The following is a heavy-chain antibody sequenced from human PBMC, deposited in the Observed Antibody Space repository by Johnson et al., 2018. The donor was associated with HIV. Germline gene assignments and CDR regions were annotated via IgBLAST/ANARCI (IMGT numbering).Heavy chain of an antibody. CDR2: IKQDGSEK. V-gene: IGHV3-7*01. D-gene: IGHD3-22*01. Sequence: VQLVESGGGVVQPGGSLRLSCAASGFTISGYYMSWVRHAPGKGLEWVANIKQDGSEKYYVDSVKGRFTISRDNSKNTLYLQMNSLRGEDTAVYYCARRIYYYDSSGTEDAFDIWGQGTMVTVSS. CDR1: GFTISGYY. CDR3: ARRIYYYDSSGTEDAFDI. J-gene: IGHJ3*02.